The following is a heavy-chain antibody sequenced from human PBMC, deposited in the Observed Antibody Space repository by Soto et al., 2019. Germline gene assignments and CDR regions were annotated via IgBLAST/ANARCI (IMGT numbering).Heavy chain of an antibody. D-gene: IGHD3-22*01. CDR2: IYYSGST. J-gene: IGHJ4*02. V-gene: IGHV4-30-4*01. Sequence: SETLSLTCTVSGGSISSGDYYWSWIRQPPGKGLEWIGYIYYSGSTYYNPSLKSRVTISVDTSKNQFSLKLSSVTAADTAVYYCARTPTYYYDSSGYAYSDYWGQGTLVTVSS. CDR1: GGSISSGDYY. CDR3: ARTPTYYYDSSGYAYSDY.